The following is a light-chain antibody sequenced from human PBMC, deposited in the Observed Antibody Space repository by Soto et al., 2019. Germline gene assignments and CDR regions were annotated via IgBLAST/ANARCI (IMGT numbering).Light chain of an antibody. CDR1: QSVSSSY. J-gene: IGKJ5*01. CDR2: GAS. V-gene: IGKV3-20*01. Sequence: EIVLTQSPGTLSLSPGERATLSCRASQSVSSSYLAWYRQKPGQVPRLLIYGASSRATGIPDRFSGSGSGTDFTRTSSRLEPEDFAVYYCQQYGSSPITFGQGTRLEIK. CDR3: QQYGSSPIT.